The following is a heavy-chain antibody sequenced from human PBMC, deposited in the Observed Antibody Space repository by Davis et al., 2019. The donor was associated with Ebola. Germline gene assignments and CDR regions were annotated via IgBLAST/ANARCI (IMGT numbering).Heavy chain of an antibody. V-gene: IGHV3-74*01. J-gene: IGHJ5*02. CDR1: GFAFSDYW. D-gene: IGHD4-11*01. Sequence: ESLKPSRAAPGFAFSDYWMHWVRPAPGKGLVWVLRVNDDGSSTTYADFVRGRFTISRDNAKNTLYLQMNSLRAEDTAVYYCASLGTTISPPLFDPWGQGTLVTVSS. CDR3: ASLGTTISPPLFDP. CDR2: VNDDGSST.